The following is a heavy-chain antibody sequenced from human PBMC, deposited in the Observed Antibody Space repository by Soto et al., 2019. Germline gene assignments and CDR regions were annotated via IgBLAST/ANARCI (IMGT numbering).Heavy chain of an antibody. D-gene: IGHD6-13*01. CDR2: LIPILGIA. J-gene: IGHJ1*01. V-gene: IGHV1-69*02. Sequence: QVQLVQSGAEVKKPGSSVKVSCKASGGTFSSYTISWVRQAPGQGLEWMGRLIPILGIANYAQKFQGRVTITADKSTSTAYMELSSLRSEDTAVYYCARSSSSDTHFQHWGQGTLVTVSS. CDR3: ARSSSSDTHFQH. CDR1: GGTFSSYT.